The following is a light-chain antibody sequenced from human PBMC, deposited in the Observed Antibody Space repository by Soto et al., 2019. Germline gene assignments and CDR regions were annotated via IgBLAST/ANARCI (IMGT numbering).Light chain of an antibody. CDR3: QQYNNWPLT. V-gene: IGKV3-15*01. CDR1: QSVGSN. CDR2: AAS. J-gene: IGKJ4*01. Sequence: EIVMTQSPATLSVSPGERATLSCRASQSVGSNLAWYQQKPGQAPRLLIYAASTRATGIPARFSGSGSGTEFTLTINGLEPEDFAVYYCQQYNNWPLTFGGGTKVDIK.